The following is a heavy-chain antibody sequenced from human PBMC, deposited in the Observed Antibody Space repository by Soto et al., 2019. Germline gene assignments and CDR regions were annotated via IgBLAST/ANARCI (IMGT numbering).Heavy chain of an antibody. CDR3: ARAARLGVYYYGMDV. CDR1: GFTFSSYS. CDR2: ISSSSSYI. J-gene: IGHJ6*02. Sequence: SLRLSCAASGFTFSSYSMNWVRQAPGKGLEWVSSISSSSSYIYYADSVKGRFTISRDNAKNSLYLQMNSLRAEDTAVYYCARAARLGVYYYGMDVWGQGTTVTVSS. V-gene: IGHV3-21*01. D-gene: IGHD6-6*01.